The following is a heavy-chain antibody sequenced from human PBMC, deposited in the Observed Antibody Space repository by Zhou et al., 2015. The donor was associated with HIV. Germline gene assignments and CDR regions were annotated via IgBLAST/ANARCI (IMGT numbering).Heavy chain of an antibody. J-gene: IGHJ3*02. CDR3: ARAAVAGYGPHNDAFDI. Sequence: QVQLVQSGAEVKKPGSSVKVSCKASGGTFSSYTISWVRQAPGQGLEWMGGIIPIFGTANYAQKFQGRVTITADESTSTAYMELSSLRSEDTAVYYCARAAVAGYGPHNDAFDIWGQGTMVTVSS. CDR1: GGTFSSYT. V-gene: IGHV1-69*12. CDR2: IIPIFGTA. D-gene: IGHD6-19*01.